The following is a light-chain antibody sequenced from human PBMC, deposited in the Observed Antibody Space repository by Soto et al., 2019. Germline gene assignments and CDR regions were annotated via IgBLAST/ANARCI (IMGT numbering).Light chain of an antibody. CDR1: RSVNTC. V-gene: IGKV1-5*01. CDR2: GAS. J-gene: IGKJ1*01. CDR3: QQRSSWPLT. Sequence: IQLIPSPSTLSASVGDRVTITCPAYRSVNTCLAWYQQTPGKAPVLLIYGASSWESGVPARFSGSGSGTEFTLTITSLEPDDFAVYYCQQRSSWPLTFGPGTKVDIK.